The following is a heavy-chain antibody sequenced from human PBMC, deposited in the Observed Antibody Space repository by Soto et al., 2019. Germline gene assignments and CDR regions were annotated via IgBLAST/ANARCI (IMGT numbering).Heavy chain of an antibody. Sequence: QGRLVESGGGVVQPGRSLRLSCAASGFTFSNSGMNWVRQAPGKGLEWVAAISYDGSNKYYADSVKGRFTISRDNSKNTLYLQMNSLRPEDTAVYYCAKDNRDYGDHENAFDIWGQGTMVTVSS. CDR1: GFTFSNSG. D-gene: IGHD4-17*01. CDR3: AKDNRDYGDHENAFDI. CDR2: ISYDGSNK. V-gene: IGHV3-30*18. J-gene: IGHJ3*02.